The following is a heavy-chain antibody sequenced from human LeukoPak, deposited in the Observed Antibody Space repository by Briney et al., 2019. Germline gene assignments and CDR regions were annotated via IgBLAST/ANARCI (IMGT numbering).Heavy chain of an antibody. Sequence: GGSLILSCAASEFTFSSYSMNWVRPAPGKGLGWVSSISSSSYYIYYADSVKGRFTISRDNAKNSLFLQINSLRAEDTAVYYCARGRSVLRFLEWLPRDYYYGMDVWGQGTTVTVSS. D-gene: IGHD3-3*01. V-gene: IGHV3-21*01. J-gene: IGHJ6*02. CDR2: ISSSSYYI. CDR1: EFTFSSYS. CDR3: ARGRSVLRFLEWLPRDYYYGMDV.